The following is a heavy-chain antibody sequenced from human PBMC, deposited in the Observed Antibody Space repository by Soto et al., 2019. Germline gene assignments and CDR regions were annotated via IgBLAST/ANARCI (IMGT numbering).Heavy chain of an antibody. V-gene: IGHV3-7*01. D-gene: IGHD2-15*01. CDR3: VVARAGRGPGMDV. Sequence: GGSLRLSCAASGFAFGNWWMSWVRQAPGKGLEWVANIKEDRSEQNYVDTVKGQYIVSRDNAKNSLYLDLSSLRYDDTAMYYCVVARAGRGPGMDVWGHGTMVTVSS. J-gene: IGHJ6*02. CDR1: GFAFGNWW. CDR2: IKEDRSEQ.